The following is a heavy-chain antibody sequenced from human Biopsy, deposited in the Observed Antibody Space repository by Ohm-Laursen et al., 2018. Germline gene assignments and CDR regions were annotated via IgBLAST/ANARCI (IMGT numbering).Heavy chain of an antibody. CDR3: AIDRVPRRGVMPVYYYGMDV. V-gene: IGHV4-61*01. CDR2: IYNTERT. D-gene: IGHD2-21*01. CDR1: GGSASSSNYY. J-gene: IGHJ6*02. Sequence: TLSLTCSVSGGSASSSNYYWNWIRQTPGKGLEWIGFIYNTERTNYNPSLKSRVTIPLDTSKNQFSLELSSVIPSDTAVYYCAIDRVPRRGVMPVYYYGMDVWGQGSTVTVSS.